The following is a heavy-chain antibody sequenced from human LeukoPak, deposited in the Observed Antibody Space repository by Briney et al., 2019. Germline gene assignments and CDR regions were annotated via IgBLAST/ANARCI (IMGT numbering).Heavy chain of an antibody. V-gene: IGHV4-34*01. D-gene: IGHD2-15*01. CDR2: INHSGST. Sequence: PSETLSLTCAVYGGPFSGYYWSWIRQPPGKGLEWIGEINHSGSTNYNPSLKSRVTISVDTSKNQFSLKLSSVTAADTAVYYCARVPHCSGGSCYPTYYYYYMDVWGKGTTVTVSS. J-gene: IGHJ6*03. CDR3: ARVPHCSGGSCYPTYYYYYMDV. CDR1: GGPFSGYY.